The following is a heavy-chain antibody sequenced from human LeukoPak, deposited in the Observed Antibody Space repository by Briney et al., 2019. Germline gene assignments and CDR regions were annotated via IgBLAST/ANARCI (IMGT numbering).Heavy chain of an antibody. CDR2: ISNDGSRK. J-gene: IGHJ4*02. D-gene: IGHD6-13*01. CDR1: GFTFSRHG. Sequence: GGSLRLSCAPSGFTFSRHGMHWVRQAPGKGLEWVAIISNDGSRKYYAHSVEGRFTISRDNSKNTLYLQMDSLRAEDTAVYYCARDLAAADDYWGQGTLVTVSS. V-gene: IGHV3-30*03. CDR3: ARDLAAADDY.